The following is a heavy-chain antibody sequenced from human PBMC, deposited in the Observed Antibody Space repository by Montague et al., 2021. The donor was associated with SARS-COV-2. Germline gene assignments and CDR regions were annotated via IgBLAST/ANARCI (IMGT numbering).Heavy chain of an antibody. D-gene: IGHD2-15*01. CDR3: ARRSSGGARYDF. V-gene: IGHV4-39*01. CDR1: GGSIISPMHY. J-gene: IGHJ4*02. Sequence: SETLSLTCTVSGGSIISPMHYWGWIRQSPGKQLEWIGSIYHSGTTYYNPSLKSRVTISIDTSKNQFHLALTSATAADTAVYYCARRSSGGARYDFWGQGTLVAVS. CDR2: IYHSGTT.